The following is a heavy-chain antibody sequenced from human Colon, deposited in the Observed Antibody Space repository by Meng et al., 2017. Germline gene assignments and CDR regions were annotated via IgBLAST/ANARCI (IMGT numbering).Heavy chain of an antibody. CDR1: GGSISSSNW. J-gene: IGHJ4*02. D-gene: IGHD2-2*01. CDR3: ASGRKYCSSTSCYGQFDY. CDR2: IYHSGST. V-gene: IGHV4-4*02. Sequence: VQVQGCAHGLVTPSGPHAITGGVSGGSISSSNWWRWVRQPPGKGLEWIGEIYHSGSTNYNPSPKSRVTISVDKSKNQFSLKLSSVTAADTAVYYCASGRKYCSSTSCYGQFDYWGQGTLVTVSS.